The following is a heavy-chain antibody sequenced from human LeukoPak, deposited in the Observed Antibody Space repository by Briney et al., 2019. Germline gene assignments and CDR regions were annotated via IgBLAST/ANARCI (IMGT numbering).Heavy chain of an antibody. D-gene: IGHD3-3*01. CDR2: IYTSGST. Sequence: SETLSLTCTVSGGSISSGSYYWSWIRQPAGKGLEWIGRIYTSGSTNYNPSLKSRVTISVDTSKNQFSLKLSSVTAADTAVYYCARVPPSNRQYDFWSDTYGDWFDPWGQGTLVTVPS. J-gene: IGHJ5*02. V-gene: IGHV4-61*02. CDR3: ARVPPSNRQYDFWSDTYGDWFDP. CDR1: GGSISSGSYY.